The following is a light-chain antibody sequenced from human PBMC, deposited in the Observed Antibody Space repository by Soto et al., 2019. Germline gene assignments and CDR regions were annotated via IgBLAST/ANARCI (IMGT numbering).Light chain of an antibody. V-gene: IGLV2-14*01. CDR2: DVS. J-gene: IGLJ2*01. CDR3: QSYDSSNVV. CDR1: TSDVGGYIS. Sequence: QSALTQPASVSGSPGQSVTISCTGTTSDVGGYISVSWYQQHPGQAPKLMIYDVSNRPSGVSNRFSGSKSGDTSSLTISGLQTEDEAYYSCQSYDSSNVVFGGGTKLTVL.